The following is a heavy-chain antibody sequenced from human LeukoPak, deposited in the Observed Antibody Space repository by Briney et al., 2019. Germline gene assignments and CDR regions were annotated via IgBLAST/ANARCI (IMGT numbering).Heavy chain of an antibody. CDR3: AKRGDGAFDAFDI. D-gene: IGHD2-21*02. Sequence: GGSLRLSCAASGFTFSSYAMSWVRQAPGKGLEGVSAISGSGGSTYYADSVKGRFTLSRDNSKNTLYLQMNSLRAEDTAVYYCAKRGDGAFDAFDIWGQGTMVTVSS. J-gene: IGHJ3*02. CDR2: ISGSGGST. CDR1: GFTFSSYA. V-gene: IGHV3-23*01.